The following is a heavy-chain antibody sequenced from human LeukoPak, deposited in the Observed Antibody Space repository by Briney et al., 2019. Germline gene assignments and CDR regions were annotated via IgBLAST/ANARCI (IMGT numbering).Heavy chain of an antibody. D-gene: IGHD1-26*01. Sequence: ASVKVSCKASGYTFTGYYMHWVRQAPGQGLEWMGWINPNSGGTNYAQKFQGRVTMTRDTSISTVYMELSRLRSDDTAVYYCARVRGSYSSIDYWGQGTLVTVSS. CDR3: ARVRGSYSSIDY. CDR1: GYTFTGYY. V-gene: IGHV1-2*02. J-gene: IGHJ4*02. CDR2: INPNSGGT.